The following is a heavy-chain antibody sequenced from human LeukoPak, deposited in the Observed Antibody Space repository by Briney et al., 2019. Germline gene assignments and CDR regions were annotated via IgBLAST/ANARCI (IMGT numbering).Heavy chain of an antibody. V-gene: IGHV4-59*08. D-gene: IGHD2-15*01. Sequence: SETLSLTCTVSGGSISSYYWSWIRQPPGKGLEWIGYIYYSGSTNYNPSLKSRVTISVDTSKNQFSLKVSSVTAADTAVYYCARTGFSLFDYWGQGTLVTVSS. J-gene: IGHJ4*02. CDR1: GGSISSYY. CDR2: IYYSGST. CDR3: ARTGFSLFDY.